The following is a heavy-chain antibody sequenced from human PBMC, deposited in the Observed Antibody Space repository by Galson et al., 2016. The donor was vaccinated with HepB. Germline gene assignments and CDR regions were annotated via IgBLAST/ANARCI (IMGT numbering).Heavy chain of an antibody. CDR1: GYTFTSYA. CDR3: AATYYDYIWGSGGAYFDL. V-gene: IGHV1-3*01. CDR2: IVAGNHNT. Sequence: SVKVSCKASGYTFTSYAVHWVRQAPGQRLEWMGWIVAGNHNTKYSQKFQGRVTISSDTSATTVYMELSSLRSEDTAVYYCAATYYDYIWGSGGAYFDLWGRGTLVTVSS. J-gene: IGHJ2*01. D-gene: IGHD3-16*01.